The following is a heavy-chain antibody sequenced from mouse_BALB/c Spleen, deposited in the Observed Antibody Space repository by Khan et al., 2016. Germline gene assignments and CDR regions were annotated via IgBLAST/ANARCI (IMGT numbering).Heavy chain of an antibody. D-gene: IGHD2-14*01. CDR2: INTSTGEP. J-gene: IGHJ3*01. Sequence: QIQLVQSGPELKKPGETVKISCKASGYTFTNYGMNWVKQAPGKGLKWMGWINTSTGEPTYADDFKGRFAFSLETSASTAYLQINQLKHEDTATYFGARGKYDGVAYWGQGTLVTVSA. V-gene: IGHV9-3-1*01. CDR3: ARGKYDGVAY. CDR1: GYTFTNYG.